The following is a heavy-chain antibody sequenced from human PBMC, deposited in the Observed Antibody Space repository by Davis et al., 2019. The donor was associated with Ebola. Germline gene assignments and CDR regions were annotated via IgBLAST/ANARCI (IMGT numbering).Heavy chain of an antibody. CDR1: GYTFTSYG. Sequence: ASVKVSCKASGYTFTSYGINWVRQATGQGLEWMGWMNPNSGNTGYAQKFQGRVTMTRNTSISTAYMELSSLRSEDTAVYYCARGPLLWFGELFFYYYGMDVWGQGTTVTVSS. D-gene: IGHD3-10*01. J-gene: IGHJ6*02. V-gene: IGHV1-8*02. CDR3: ARGPLLWFGELFFYYYGMDV. CDR2: MNPNSGNT.